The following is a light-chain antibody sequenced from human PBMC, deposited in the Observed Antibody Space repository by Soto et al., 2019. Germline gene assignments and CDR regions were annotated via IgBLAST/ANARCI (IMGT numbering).Light chain of an antibody. CDR2: DDN. CDR1: SSNIGGNS. J-gene: IGLJ1*01. CDR3: GSWDSSLSAYV. V-gene: IGLV1-51*01. Sequence: QAVVTQPPSVSAAPGQTVTISCSGRSSNIGGNSVSWYQQLPGTAPKLLIYDDNKRPSGIPDRFSGSKSGTSATLGITGFQTGDEADYYCGSWDSSLSAYVFGTGTKLTVL.